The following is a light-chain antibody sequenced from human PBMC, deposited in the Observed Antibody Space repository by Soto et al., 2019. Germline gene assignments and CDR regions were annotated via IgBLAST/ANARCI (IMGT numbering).Light chain of an antibody. CDR2: AAS. J-gene: IGKJ1*01. V-gene: IGKV1-8*01. CDR1: QGISSY. Sequence: IPMSQSPFSLASFAADRCTITFPVSQGISSYLAWYQQKPGKAPKLLIYAASTLQSGVPSRFSGSGSGTDFTLTISCLQSEDFAVYYCQQYNNWPPWTFGQGTKVDI. CDR3: QQYNNWPPWT.